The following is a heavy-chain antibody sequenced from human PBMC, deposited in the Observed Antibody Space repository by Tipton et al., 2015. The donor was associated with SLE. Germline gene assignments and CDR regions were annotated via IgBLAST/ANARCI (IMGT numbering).Heavy chain of an antibody. Sequence: GSLRLSCAVYGGSFSGYYWSWIRQPPGKGLEWIGEINHSGSTNYNPSLKSRVTISVDKSKNQFSLKLSSVTAADTAVYYCARAGYCSGGSCYSDAFDIWGQGTMVTVSS. CDR1: GGSFSGYY. CDR2: INHSGST. J-gene: IGHJ3*02. D-gene: IGHD2-15*01. V-gene: IGHV4-34*01. CDR3: ARAGYCSGGSCYSDAFDI.